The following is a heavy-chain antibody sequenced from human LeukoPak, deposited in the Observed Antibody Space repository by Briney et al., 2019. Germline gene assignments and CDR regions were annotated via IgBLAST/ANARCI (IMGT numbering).Heavy chain of an antibody. J-gene: IGHJ6*03. CDR1: SGSINSYY. Sequence: PSETLSLTCTVSSGSINSYYWNWIRQPPGKGLEWIGRIYSSGSTNYSPSLKSRVTISVDTSKNQFSLKLSSVTAADTAVYYCARGNYDSSGYYYYYYMDVWGKGTTVTVSS. D-gene: IGHD3-22*01. V-gene: IGHV4-59*01. CDR2: IYSSGST. CDR3: ARGNYDSSGYYYYYYMDV.